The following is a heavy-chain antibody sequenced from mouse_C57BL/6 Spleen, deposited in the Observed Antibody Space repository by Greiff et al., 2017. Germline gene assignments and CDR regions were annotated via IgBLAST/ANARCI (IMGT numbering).Heavy chain of an antibody. Sequence: EVKLVESGGDLVKPGGSLKLSCAASGFTFSSYGMSWVRQTPDKRLEWVATISSGGSYTYYPDSVKGRFTISRDNAKNTLYLQMSSLKSEDTAMYYCAIQPSTYYGSSYWYFDVWGTGTTVTVSS. CDR3: AIQPSTYYGSSYWYFDV. CDR2: ISSGGSYT. V-gene: IGHV5-6*02. D-gene: IGHD1-1*01. CDR1: GFTFSSYG. J-gene: IGHJ1*03.